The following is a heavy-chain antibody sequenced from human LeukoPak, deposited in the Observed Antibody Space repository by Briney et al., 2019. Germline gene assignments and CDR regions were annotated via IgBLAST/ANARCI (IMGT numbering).Heavy chain of an antibody. CDR3: VRAGATVTLLFDY. CDR2: INPHSDDT. V-gene: IGHV1-2*02. Sequence: ASVKVSCKASGYTFTGYYMHWVRQAPRQGPEWMGWINPHSDDTNYAQNFQGRVTMTRDTSINTVYMELSRLRSDDTAVYYCVRAGATVTLLFDYWGQGTLVTVSS. CDR1: GYTFTGYY. D-gene: IGHD4-17*01. J-gene: IGHJ4*02.